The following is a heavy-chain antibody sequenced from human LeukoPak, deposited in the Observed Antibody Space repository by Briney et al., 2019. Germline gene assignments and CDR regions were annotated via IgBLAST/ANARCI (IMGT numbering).Heavy chain of an antibody. V-gene: IGHV4-34*01. D-gene: IGHD2-21*02. CDR2: INHSGST. CDR3: ARGSNIVVVTATHSPYFDY. Sequence: SETLSLTCAVYGGSFSGYYWSWIRQPPGKGLEWIGEINHSGSTNYNPSLKSRVTISVDTPKNQFSLKLSSVTAADTAVYYCARGSNIVVVTATHSPYFDYWGQGTLVTVSS. J-gene: IGHJ4*02. CDR1: GGSFSGYY.